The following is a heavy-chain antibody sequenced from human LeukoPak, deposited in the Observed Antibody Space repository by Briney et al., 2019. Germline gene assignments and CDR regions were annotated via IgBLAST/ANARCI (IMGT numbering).Heavy chain of an antibody. D-gene: IGHD3-22*01. J-gene: IGHJ5*02. CDR3: ARGYYDSSGYYHP. V-gene: IGHV3-30*19. CDR1: GFTFNNYG. Sequence: GGSLRLSCAASGFTFNNYGMHWVRQAPGKGLEWVAVISYDGSNKYYADSVKGRFTISRDNSKNTLYLQMNSLRAEDTAVYYCARGYYDSSGYYHPWGQGTLVTVSS. CDR2: ISYDGSNK.